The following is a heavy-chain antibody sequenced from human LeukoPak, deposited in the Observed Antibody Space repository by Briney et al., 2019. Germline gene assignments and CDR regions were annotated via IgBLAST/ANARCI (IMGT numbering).Heavy chain of an antibody. V-gene: IGHV3-74*01. CDR1: GFTVSSNY. CDR3: TRDFKYSSDY. CDR2: IKSDGRST. D-gene: IGHD6-6*01. Sequence: GGSLRLSCAASGFTVSSNYMSWVRQAPGKGLVWVSLIKSDGRSTSYADSVKGRFTISRDNAKNTVYLQMNSLRVEDTAVYYCTRDFKYSSDYWGQGTLVTVSS. J-gene: IGHJ4*02.